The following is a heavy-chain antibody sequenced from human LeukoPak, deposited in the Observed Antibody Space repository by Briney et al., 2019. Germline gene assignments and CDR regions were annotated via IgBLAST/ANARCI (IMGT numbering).Heavy chain of an antibody. CDR2: IYYSGST. D-gene: IGHD5-24*01. CDR3: ASEGEDGYNVVDY. J-gene: IGHJ4*02. V-gene: IGHV4-39*07. Sequence: PSETLSLTCTVSGDSISSRSYYWGWIRQPPGKRLEWIGSIYYSGSTYYNPSLKSRVTISVDTSKNQFSLKLSSVTAADTAVYYCASEGEDGYNVVDYWGQGTLVTVSS. CDR1: GDSISSRSYY.